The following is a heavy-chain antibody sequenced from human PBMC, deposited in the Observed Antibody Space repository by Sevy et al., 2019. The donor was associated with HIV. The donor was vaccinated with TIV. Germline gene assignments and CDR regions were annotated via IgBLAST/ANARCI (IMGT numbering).Heavy chain of an antibody. J-gene: IGHJ4*02. V-gene: IGHV3-11*04. CDR3: ARGEYYDSSGYYPYFDY. CDR1: GFTFSDYY. CDR2: ISSSGSTI. D-gene: IGHD3-22*01. Sequence: GGSLILSCAASGFTFSDYYMSWIRHAPGKGLEWVSYISSSGSTIYYADSVKGRFTISRDNAKNSLYLQMNSLRAEDTAVYYCARGEYYDSSGYYPYFDYWGQGTLVTVSS.